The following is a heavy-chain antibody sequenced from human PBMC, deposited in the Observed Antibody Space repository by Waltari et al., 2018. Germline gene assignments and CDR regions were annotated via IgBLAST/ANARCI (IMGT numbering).Heavy chain of an antibody. CDR3: VREVFGSGWRESYFFDY. J-gene: IGHJ4*02. D-gene: IGHD6-19*01. Sequence: EVQLVESGGGMVRPGGSLRLACAASGFTFIDYGLSWVRQVPGKGLDWGSGIKWGCARTSYAASVLGRFTVSRDNAMNSLYLEMSSLRAEDTALYYCVREVFGSGWRESYFFDYWGQGTLVTVSS. CDR1: GFTFIDYG. CDR2: IKWGCART. V-gene: IGHV3-20*04.